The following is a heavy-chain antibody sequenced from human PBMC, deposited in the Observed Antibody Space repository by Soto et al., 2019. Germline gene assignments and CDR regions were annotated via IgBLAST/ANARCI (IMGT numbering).Heavy chain of an antibody. Sequence: PGESLKISCKGSGYSFASYWIGWVRQMPGKGLEWMGIIYPGDSDTRYSPSFQGQVTISADKSISTAYLQWSSLKASDTAMYYCARLRGHGGYYDSSGYYYGAFDIWGQGTMVTVSS. J-gene: IGHJ3*02. CDR3: ARLRGHGGYYDSSGYYYGAFDI. D-gene: IGHD3-22*01. CDR2: IYPGDSDT. CDR1: GYSFASYW. V-gene: IGHV5-51*01.